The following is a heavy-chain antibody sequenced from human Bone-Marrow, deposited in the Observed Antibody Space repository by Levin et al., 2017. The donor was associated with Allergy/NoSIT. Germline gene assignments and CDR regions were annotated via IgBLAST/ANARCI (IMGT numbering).Heavy chain of an antibody. CDR3: ARGRLDTLVVTPPIRHNYYYYFLDV. CDR2: IIPILGTT. V-gene: IGHV1-69*13. J-gene: IGHJ6*04. Sequence: GASVKVSCKTSGGTFNTNVFSWVRQAPGHGLEWMGGIIPILGTTYHAQKFQGRVTITADDSTSTVYMELGSLRSEDTAVYYCARGRLDTLVVTPPIRHNYYYYFLDVWGRGTTATVSS. D-gene: IGHD2-2*03. CDR1: GGTFNTNV.